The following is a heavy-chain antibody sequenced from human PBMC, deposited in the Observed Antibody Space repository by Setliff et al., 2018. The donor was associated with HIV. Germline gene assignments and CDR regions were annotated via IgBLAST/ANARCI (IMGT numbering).Heavy chain of an antibody. Sequence: ASVKVSCKASGYTFTSYYMHWVRQAPGQGLEWMGIINPSGGSTSYAQKLQGRVTMTTDTSTSTVYMELSSLRSEDTAVYYCARGAPGYCSGGSCYSHLAYFQHWGQGTLVTVSS. CDR1: GYTFTSYY. CDR2: INPSGGST. CDR3: ARGAPGYCSGGSCYSHLAYFQH. V-gene: IGHV1-46*01. D-gene: IGHD2-15*01. J-gene: IGHJ1*01.